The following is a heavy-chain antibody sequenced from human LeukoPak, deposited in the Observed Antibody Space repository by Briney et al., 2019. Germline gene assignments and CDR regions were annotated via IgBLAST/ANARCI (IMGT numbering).Heavy chain of an antibody. J-gene: IGHJ3*02. V-gene: IGHV3-7*05. CDR2: IHEDGSDK. Sequence: GGSLRLSCVVSGFAFSSYWMNWVRQAPGKGLEWVANIHEDGSDKYYVDSVKGRFTISRDNAKNSLYLQMNSLRAEDTALYYCARTLRLGTPRAFDIWGRGTMVTVSS. D-gene: IGHD1-14*01. CDR3: ARTLRLGTPRAFDI. CDR1: GFAFSSYW.